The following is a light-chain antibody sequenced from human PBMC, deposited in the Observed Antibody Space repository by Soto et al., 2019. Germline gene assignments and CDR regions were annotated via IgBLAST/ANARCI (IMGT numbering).Light chain of an antibody. J-gene: IGKJ1*01. CDR1: QSVSSSY. CDR3: QQYGSSPPWT. Sequence: EIVLTQSPGTLSLSPGERATLSCRASQSVSSSYLAWYQQKPGQAPRLLIYLASSRATGIPDRFSGSGSGTDFTLIISRLEPEDFAVYYCQQYGSSPPWTFGQGTKVEIK. CDR2: LAS. V-gene: IGKV3-20*01.